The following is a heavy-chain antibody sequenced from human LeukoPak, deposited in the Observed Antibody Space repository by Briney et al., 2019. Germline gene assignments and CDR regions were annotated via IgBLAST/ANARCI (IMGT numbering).Heavy chain of an antibody. CDR1: GGFFSSYY. V-gene: IGHV4-59*08. CDR3: ARHGGTVAVNDAFDV. D-gene: IGHD1-1*01. Sequence: SETLSLTCTVSGGFFSSYYWIWIRQPPGKGLEWIGYIYYNGRTIYNPLLASRVTISVDMSKNTFSLKLSSVSAADTAIYYCARHGGTVAVNDAFDVWGTGTVVTVSS. CDR2: IYYNGRT. J-gene: IGHJ3*01.